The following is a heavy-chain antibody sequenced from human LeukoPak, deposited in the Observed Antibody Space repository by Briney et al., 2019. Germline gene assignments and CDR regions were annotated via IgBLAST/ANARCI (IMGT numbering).Heavy chain of an antibody. CDR3: ARDNYYDSSGYAEDTRGYFQH. CDR1: GFTFSGSA. J-gene: IGHJ1*01. V-gene: IGHV3-73*01. Sequence: PGGSLRLSCAASGFTFSGSAMHWVRQASGKGLEWVGRIRSKANSYATAYAASVKGRFTISRDDSKNTAYLQMNSLKTEDTAVYYCARDNYYDSSGYAEDTRGYFQHWGQGTLVTVSS. D-gene: IGHD3-22*01. CDR2: IRSKANSYAT.